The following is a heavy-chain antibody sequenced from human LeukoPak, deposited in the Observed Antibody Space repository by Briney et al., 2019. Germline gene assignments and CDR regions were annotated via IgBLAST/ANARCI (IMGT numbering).Heavy chain of an antibody. CDR2: IKQDASEK. Sequence: GGSLLLSCAASRFSFITYWRTGVRRARGKGLEGVANIKQDASEKYYVDSVKGRFPIFRDNAKNSLYLQMNSLRAEDTAVYYCARHGEGATIDSWGQGTLVTVSS. D-gene: IGHD1-26*01. V-gene: IGHV3-7*01. CDR3: ARHGEGATIDS. J-gene: IGHJ4*02. CDR1: RFSFITYW.